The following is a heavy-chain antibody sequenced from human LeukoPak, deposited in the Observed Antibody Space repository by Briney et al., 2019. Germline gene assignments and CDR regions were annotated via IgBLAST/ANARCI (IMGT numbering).Heavy chain of an antibody. V-gene: IGHV1-46*01. CDR3: ARPSYCVADNCGYWLDP. CDR1: GYTFTKYL. D-gene: IGHD2-21*01. CDR2: INPQGDIT. J-gene: IGHJ5*02. Sequence: GASVKVSCKTSGYTFTKYLIHWVRQAPGQGLEWMGTINPQGDITNYAQRFQGRITLTEDTSTSTAYMELSSLTSEDTAVYYCARPSYCVADNCGYWLDPWGPGTLVTVSS.